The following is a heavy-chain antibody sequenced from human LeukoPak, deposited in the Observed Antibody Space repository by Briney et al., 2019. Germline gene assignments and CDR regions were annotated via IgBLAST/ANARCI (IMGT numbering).Heavy chain of an antibody. CDR3: AKDKLVVVPAAIFYFDY. J-gene: IGHJ4*02. CDR2: ISGSGGST. V-gene: IGHV3-23*01. CDR1: GFTFSSYA. Sequence: PGGSLRLSCAASGFTFSSYAMSWVRQAPGKGLERVSAISGSGGSTYYADSVKGRFTISRDNSKNTLYLQMNSLRAEDTAVYYCAKDKLVVVPAAIFYFDYWGQGTLVTVSS. D-gene: IGHD2-2*01.